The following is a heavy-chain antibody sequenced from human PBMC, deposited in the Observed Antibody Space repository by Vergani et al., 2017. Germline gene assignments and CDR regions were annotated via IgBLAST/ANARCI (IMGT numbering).Heavy chain of an antibody. CDR2: IKSKTDGGTT. Sequence: EVQLVESGGGLVKPGGSLRLSCAASGFTFSNAWMSWVRQAPGQGLEWVGRIKSKTDGGTTDYAAPVKGRFTISRDNAKNSLYLQMNSLRAEDTAVYYCVSDFWSGYSEATNWXFDLWGRGTLVTVSS. V-gene: IGHV3-15*01. D-gene: IGHD3-3*01. J-gene: IGHJ2*01. CDR1: GFTFSNAW. CDR3: VSDFWSGYSEATNWXFDL.